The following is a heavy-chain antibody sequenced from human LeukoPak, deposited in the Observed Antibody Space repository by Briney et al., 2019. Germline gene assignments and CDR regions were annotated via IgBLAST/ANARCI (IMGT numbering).Heavy chain of an antibody. CDR3: ARSVTAPYYCFDN. J-gene: IGHJ4*02. D-gene: IGHD2-21*02. CDR2: IYYSGST. Sequence: PSETLSLTCTVSSGSISSSSYYWGWIRQPPGKGLEWIGNIYYSGSTYYNPSLKSRVTISVDTSKNQFSLKVNSVTAADTAVYYCARSVTAPYYCFDNWGRGTLVTVSS. CDR1: SGSISSSSYY. V-gene: IGHV4-39*07.